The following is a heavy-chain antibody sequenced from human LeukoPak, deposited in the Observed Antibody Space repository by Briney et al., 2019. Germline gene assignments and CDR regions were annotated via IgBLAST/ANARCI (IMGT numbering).Heavy chain of an antibody. V-gene: IGHV4-59*12. CDR2: IYHSGST. CDR1: GGSISSYY. D-gene: IGHD4-17*01. Sequence: PSETLSLTCTVSGGSISSYYWSWIRQPPGKGLEWIGYIYHSGSTYYNPSLKSRVTISVDGSKNQFSLKLSSVTAADTAVYYCARMVASDYGDYYYWYFDLWGRGTLVTVSS. J-gene: IGHJ2*01. CDR3: ARMVASDYGDYYYWYFDL.